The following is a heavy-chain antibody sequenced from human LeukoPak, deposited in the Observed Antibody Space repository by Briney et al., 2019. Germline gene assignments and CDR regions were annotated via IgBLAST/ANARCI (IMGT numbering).Heavy chain of an antibody. V-gene: IGHV4-34*01. CDR2: INHSGST. D-gene: IGHD5-12*01. CDR1: GGSFSGYY. Sequence: SETLSLTCAVYGGSFSGYYWSWIRQPPGKGLEWIGEINHSGSTNYNPSLKSRVTISVDTSKNQFSLKLSSVTAADTAVYYCARVGGYSGYDLFSYWGQGTLVTVSP. J-gene: IGHJ4*02. CDR3: ARVGGYSGYDLFSY.